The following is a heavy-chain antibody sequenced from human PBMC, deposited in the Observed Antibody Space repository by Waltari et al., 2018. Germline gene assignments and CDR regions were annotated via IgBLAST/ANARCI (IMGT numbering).Heavy chain of an antibody. D-gene: IGHD6-19*01. CDR1: GGSFSSSSYY. CDR3: ARSGSGWYSGWYFDL. V-gene: IGHV4-39*01. J-gene: IGHJ2*01. CDR2: IYYSGRT. Sequence: QVQLQQWGAGLLKPSETLSLTCTVCGGSFSSSSYYWGWIRQPPGKGLEWIGSIYYSGRTYYNPSLKSRVTISVDTSKNQFSLKLSSVTAADTAVYYCARSGSGWYSGWYFDLWGRGTLVTVSS.